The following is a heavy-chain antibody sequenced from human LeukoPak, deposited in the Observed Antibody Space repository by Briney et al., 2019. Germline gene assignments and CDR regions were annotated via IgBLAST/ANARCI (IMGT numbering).Heavy chain of an antibody. CDR2: IYYSGST. CDR1: GGSISSYY. Sequence: SETLSLTCTVSGGSISSYYWSWIRQPPGKGLEWIGYIYYSGSTNYNPSLKSRVTISVDTSKNQFSLKLSSVTAADTAVYYCARARGYSGYAYFDYWGQGTLVTVSS. J-gene: IGHJ4*02. V-gene: IGHV4-59*01. CDR3: ARARGYSGYAYFDY. D-gene: IGHD5-12*01.